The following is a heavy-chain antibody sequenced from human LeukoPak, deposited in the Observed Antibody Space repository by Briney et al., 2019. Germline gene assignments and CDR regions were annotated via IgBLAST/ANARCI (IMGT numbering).Heavy chain of an antibody. CDR2: ISGSGDST. V-gene: IGHV3-23*01. CDR3: AKAKIRGYSGYDSFDY. J-gene: IGHJ4*02. D-gene: IGHD5-12*01. Sequence: GGSLRLSCAASGFTFSSYAMSWVRQAPGKGLEWVSGISGSGDSTYYADSVKGRFTISRDNSKNTLYLQMNSLRAEDTAVYYCAKAKIRGYSGYDSFDYWGQGTLVTVSS. CDR1: GFTFSSYA.